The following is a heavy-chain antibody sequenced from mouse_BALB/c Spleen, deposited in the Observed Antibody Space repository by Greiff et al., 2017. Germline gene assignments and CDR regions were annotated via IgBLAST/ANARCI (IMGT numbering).Heavy chain of an antibody. CDR2: ISSGSSTI. V-gene: IGHV5-17*02. CDR3: ARAYYGYPDD. Sequence: EVQLVESGGGLVQPGGSRKLSCAASGFTFSSFGMHWVRQAPEKGLEWVAYISSGSSTIYYADTVKGRFTISRDNPKNTLFLQMTSLRSEDTAMYYCARAYYGYPDDWGQGTTLTVSS. J-gene: IGHJ2*01. CDR1: GFTFSSFG. D-gene: IGHD1-2*01.